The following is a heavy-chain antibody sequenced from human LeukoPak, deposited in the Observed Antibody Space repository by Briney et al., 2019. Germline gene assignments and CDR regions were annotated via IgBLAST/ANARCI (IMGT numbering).Heavy chain of an antibody. D-gene: IGHD5-18*01. J-gene: IGHJ4*02. Sequence: PGGSLRLSCAASGFTFDDYAMHWVRQVPGKGLEWVSGISWNSGSIDYADSVKGRFTISRDNAKNSLYLQMNSLTAEDTALYHCARDRSYGSFDFWGQGTLVTVSS. CDR2: ISWNSGSI. CDR3: ARDRSYGSFDF. V-gene: IGHV3-9*01. CDR1: GFTFDDYA.